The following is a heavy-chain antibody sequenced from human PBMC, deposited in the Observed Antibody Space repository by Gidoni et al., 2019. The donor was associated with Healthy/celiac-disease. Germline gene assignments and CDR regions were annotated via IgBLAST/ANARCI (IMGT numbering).Heavy chain of an antibody. J-gene: IGHJ6*03. CDR2: IYSGGST. CDR1: GFTVSSNY. CDR3: ARAVRGYCSGGSCYGKGYYYYMDV. D-gene: IGHD2-15*01. V-gene: IGHV3-66*02. Sequence: EVQLVESGGGLVQPGGSLRLSCAASGFTVSSNYMSWVRTAPGKGLEWVSVIYSGGSTYYADSVKGRFTISRDNSKNTLYLQMNSLRAEDTAVYYCARAVRGYCSGGSCYGKGYYYYMDVWGKGTTVTVSS.